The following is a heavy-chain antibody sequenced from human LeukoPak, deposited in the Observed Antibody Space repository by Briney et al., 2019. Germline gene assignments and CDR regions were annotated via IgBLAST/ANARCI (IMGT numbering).Heavy chain of an antibody. V-gene: IGHV1-18*01. Sequence: ASVKVSCKASGYTFTSYGISWVRQAPGQGLEWMGWISAYNGNTNYAQKLQGRVTMTTDTSTSTAYMELRSLRSDDTAVYYCARSQRGYNWNYAYLPHLNYWGQGTLVTVSS. D-gene: IGHD1-7*01. CDR1: GYTFTSYG. CDR3: ARSQRGYNWNYAYLPHLNY. CDR2: ISAYNGNT. J-gene: IGHJ4*02.